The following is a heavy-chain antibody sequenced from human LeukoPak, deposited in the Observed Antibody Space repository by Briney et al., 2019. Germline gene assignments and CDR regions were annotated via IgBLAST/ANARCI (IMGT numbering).Heavy chain of an antibody. Sequence: PGGSLRLSCAASGFTFSSYSMNWVRQAPGKGLEWVSSISSSSRYIYYADSVKGRFTISRDNAKNSLYLQMNSLRAEDTAVYYCARGRYCSSTSCYFAGYYYYGMDVWGQGTTVTVSS. CDR2: ISSSSRYI. CDR1: GFTFSSYS. V-gene: IGHV3-21*01. D-gene: IGHD2-2*01. CDR3: ARGRYCSSTSCYFAGYYYYGMDV. J-gene: IGHJ6*02.